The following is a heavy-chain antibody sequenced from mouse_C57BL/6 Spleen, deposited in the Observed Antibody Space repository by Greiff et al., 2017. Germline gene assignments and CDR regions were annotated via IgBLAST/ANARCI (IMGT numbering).Heavy chain of an antibody. CDR2: ISYSGST. Sequence: EVKLMESGPGMVKPSQSLSLTCTVTGYSITSGYDWHWIRHFPGNKLEWMGYISYSGSTNYNPSLKSRISITHDTSKNHFFLKLNSVTTEDTATYYCARDPYYYGSSYEYFDVWGTGTTVTVSS. D-gene: IGHD1-1*01. CDR1: GYSITSGYD. V-gene: IGHV3-1*01. CDR3: ARDPYYYGSSYEYFDV. J-gene: IGHJ1*03.